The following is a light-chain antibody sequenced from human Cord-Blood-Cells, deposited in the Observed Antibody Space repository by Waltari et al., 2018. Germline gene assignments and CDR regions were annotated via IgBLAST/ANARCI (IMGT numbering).Light chain of an antibody. V-gene: IGLV2-23*03. J-gene: IGLJ2*01. CDR2: EGS. Sequence: SALTPPASVSVSPGQSITISCTGTSSDGGSYNLFSWYQQHPGKAPKLMIYEGSKRPSGVSNRFSGSKSGNTASLTISGLQAEDEADYYCCSYAGSSTFVFGGGTKLTVL. CDR3: CSYAGSSTFV. CDR1: SSDGGSYNL.